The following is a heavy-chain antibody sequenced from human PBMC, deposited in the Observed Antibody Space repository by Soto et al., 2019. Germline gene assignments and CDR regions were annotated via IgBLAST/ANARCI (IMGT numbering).Heavy chain of an antibody. J-gene: IGHJ3*02. D-gene: IGHD5-18*01. CDR1: GGSISSYY. Sequence: CTVSGGSISSYYWSWIRQPPGKGLEWIGYIYYSGSTNYNPSLKSRVTISVDTSKNQFSLKLSSVTAADTAVYYCARGGYSYAFDIWGQGTMVTVSS. CDR2: IYYSGST. CDR3: ARGGYSYAFDI. V-gene: IGHV4-59*01.